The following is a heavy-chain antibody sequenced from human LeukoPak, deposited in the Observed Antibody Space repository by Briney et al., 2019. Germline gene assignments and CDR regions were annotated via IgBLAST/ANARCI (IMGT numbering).Heavy chain of an antibody. V-gene: IGHV1-69*13. CDR3: AFSPRGYSYGLFDY. D-gene: IGHD5-18*01. Sequence: SVTVSCKASGGTFSSYAISWVRQAPGQGLEWMGGIIPIFGTANYAQKFQGRVTITADESTSTAYMELSSLRSEDTAVYYCAFSPRGYSYGLFDYWGQGTLVTVSS. CDR2: IIPIFGTA. CDR1: GGTFSSYA. J-gene: IGHJ4*02.